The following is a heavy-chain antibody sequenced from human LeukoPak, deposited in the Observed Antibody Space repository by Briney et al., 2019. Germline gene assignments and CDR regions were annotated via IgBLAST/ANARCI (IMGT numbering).Heavy chain of an antibody. J-gene: IGHJ4*02. Sequence: GGSLRLSCAASGFTFSSYAMSWVRQAPGKGLEWVSAISGSGGSTYYADSVKGRFTISRDNSKNTLYLQMNSLRAEDTAVYYCAKVGGYYDSSGYYYIDYWGQGTLVTVSS. CDR2: ISGSGGST. CDR3: AKVGGYYDSSGYYYIDY. D-gene: IGHD3-22*01. CDR1: GFTFSSYA. V-gene: IGHV3-23*01.